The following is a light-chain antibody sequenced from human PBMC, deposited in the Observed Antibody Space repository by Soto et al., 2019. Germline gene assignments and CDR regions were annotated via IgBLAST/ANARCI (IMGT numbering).Light chain of an antibody. Sequence: QSVLTQPRSVSGSPGQSVTISCTGTSSDVGGYNSVSWYQQHPGKAPKLIIYDVSKRPSGVPDRFSGSKSGNTASLTISGLQAEDEADYYCCSYAGSYNVVFGGGTKLPS. CDR3: CSYAGSYNVV. J-gene: IGLJ2*01. CDR1: SSDVGGYNS. V-gene: IGLV2-11*01. CDR2: DVS.